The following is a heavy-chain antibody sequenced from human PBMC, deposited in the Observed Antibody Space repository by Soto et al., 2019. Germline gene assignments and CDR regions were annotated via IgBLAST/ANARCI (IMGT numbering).Heavy chain of an antibody. CDR2: IYHSGST. V-gene: IGHV4-30-2*01. Sequence: QLQLQESGSGLVKPSQTLSLTCAVSGGSISSGGYSWSWIRQPPGKGLEWIGYIYHSGSTYYNPSIKSRVTISVDRSKNQFSLKLSSVAAGDTAVYYCARRSRKLGMVGYGGTGWFVPWGQGTLVTVSS. CDR1: GGSISSGGYS. J-gene: IGHJ5*02. CDR3: ARRSRKLGMVGYGGTGWFVP. D-gene: IGHD4-17*01.